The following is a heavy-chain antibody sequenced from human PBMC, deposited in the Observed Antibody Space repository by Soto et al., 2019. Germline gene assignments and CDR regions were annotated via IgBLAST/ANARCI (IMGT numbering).Heavy chain of an antibody. CDR3: ARATKYSGYPYYYYYGMDV. Sequence: SATLSITCAVYGGSFSGYYWSWIRQPPGKGLEWIGEINHSGSTNYNPSLKSRVTISVDTSKNQFSLKLSSVTAADTAVYYCARATKYSGYPYYYYYGMDVWGQGTTVTVSS. CDR1: GGSFSGYY. V-gene: IGHV4-34*01. CDR2: INHSGST. D-gene: IGHD5-12*01. J-gene: IGHJ6*02.